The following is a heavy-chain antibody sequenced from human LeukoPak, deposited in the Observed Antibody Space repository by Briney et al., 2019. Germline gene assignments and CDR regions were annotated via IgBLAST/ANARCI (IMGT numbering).Heavy chain of an antibody. Sequence: PSETLSLTCTVSGGSIRGGDYYWSWIRQPPGRGLEWIGYIYYTGSTNYSPSLESRVTTSIDMSKNQFSLKLSSVTAADTAVYYCARAHHDILTGYSLLDYWGQGTLVTVSS. V-gene: IGHV4-30-4*01. CDR3: ARAHHDILTGYSLLDY. CDR1: GGSIRGGDYY. D-gene: IGHD3-9*01. CDR2: IYYTGST. J-gene: IGHJ4*02.